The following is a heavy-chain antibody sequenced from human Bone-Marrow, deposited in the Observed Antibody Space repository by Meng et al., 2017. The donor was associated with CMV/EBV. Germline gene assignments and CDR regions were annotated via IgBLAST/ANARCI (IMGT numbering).Heavy chain of an antibody. Sequence: SVKVSCKASGGTFSSFAITWVRQAPGQGLEWIGGIIPIFGTANYAQKFQGRVTITTDESTSTAYMELSSLRSEDTAVYYCATASFDYNPVSFVGYYYGMDVWGQGTTVTVSS. CDR3: ATASFDYNPVSFVGYYYGMDV. V-gene: IGHV1-69*05. J-gene: IGHJ6*02. CDR1: GGTFSSFA. CDR2: IIPIFGTA. D-gene: IGHD4-11*01.